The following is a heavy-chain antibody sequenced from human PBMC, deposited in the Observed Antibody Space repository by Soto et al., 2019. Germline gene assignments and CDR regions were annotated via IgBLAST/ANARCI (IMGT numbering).Heavy chain of an antibody. D-gene: IGHD1-26*01. Sequence: QVQLVESGGGVAQPGGSLRLSCAGSGFTFSEYGIDWFRQAPGKGLEWVAVISHEGSVQYYADSVKGRFTVSRDNSKNIVYLHMNSLRLEDTAMYHCAKEGTPRVSRWDDYWGQGTLVIVSS. CDR3: AKEGTPRVSRWDDY. CDR2: ISHEGSVQ. V-gene: IGHV3-30*18. J-gene: IGHJ4*02. CDR1: GFTFSEYG.